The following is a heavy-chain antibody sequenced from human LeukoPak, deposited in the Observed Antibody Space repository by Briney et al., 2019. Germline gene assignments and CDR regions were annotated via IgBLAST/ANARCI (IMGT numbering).Heavy chain of an antibody. D-gene: IGHD2-21*01. CDR2: IYHSGST. Sequence: PSQTLSLTCTVSGVSISSGGYYWSWIRQPPGKGLEWIGYIYHSGSTYYNPPLKSRVTISVDRSKNQFSLKLSSVTAADSAVYYCARSTQNVIVLSAWGQGTLVTVSS. V-gene: IGHV4-30-2*01. CDR3: ARSTQNVIVLSA. CDR1: GVSISSGGYY. J-gene: IGHJ5*02.